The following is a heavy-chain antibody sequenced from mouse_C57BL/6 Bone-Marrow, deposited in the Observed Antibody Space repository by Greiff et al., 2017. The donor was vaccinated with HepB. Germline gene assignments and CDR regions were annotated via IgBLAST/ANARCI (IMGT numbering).Heavy chain of an antibody. CDR1: GFTFSDYG. D-gene: IGHD4-1*01. Sequence: EVKVEESGGGLVKPGGSLKLSCAASGFTFSDYGMHWVRQAPEKGLEWVAYISSGSSTIYYADTVKCRFTISRDNAKNTLFLQMTSLRSEDTAMYYCASGELGRVDYWGQGTTLTVSS. V-gene: IGHV5-17*01. CDR3: ASGELGRVDY. J-gene: IGHJ2*01. CDR2: ISSGSSTI.